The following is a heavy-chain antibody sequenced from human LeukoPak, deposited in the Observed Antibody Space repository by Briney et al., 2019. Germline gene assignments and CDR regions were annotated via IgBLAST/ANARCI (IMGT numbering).Heavy chain of an antibody. D-gene: IGHD4-17*01. CDR2: IYYSGST. V-gene: IGHV4-61*08. Sequence: SETLSLTCTVSGGSVSSGGYYWSWIRQPPGKGPEWIGYIYYSGSTNYNPSPKSRVTISVDTSKNQFSLKLSSVTAADTAVYYCAREGTDYGDYYFGYWGQGTLVTVSS. J-gene: IGHJ4*02. CDR3: AREGTDYGDYYFGY. CDR1: GGSVSSGGYY.